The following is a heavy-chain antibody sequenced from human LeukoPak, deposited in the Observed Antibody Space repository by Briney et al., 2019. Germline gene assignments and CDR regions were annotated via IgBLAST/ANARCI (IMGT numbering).Heavy chain of an antibody. J-gene: IGHJ5*02. CDR3: ARDRQRWLQYNWFDP. Sequence: TGGSLRLSCAASGFTFSSYGMSWVRQAPGKGLEWVANIKQDGSEKYYVDSVKGRFTISRDNAKNSLYLQMNSLRAEDTAVYYCARDRQRWLQYNWFDPWGQGTLVTVSS. CDR2: IKQDGSEK. CDR1: GFTFSSYG. D-gene: IGHD5-24*01. V-gene: IGHV3-7*01.